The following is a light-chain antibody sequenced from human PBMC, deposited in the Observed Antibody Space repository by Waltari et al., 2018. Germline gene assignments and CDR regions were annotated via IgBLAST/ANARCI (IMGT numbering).Light chain of an antibody. J-gene: IGKJ5*01. CDR2: DAS. Sequence: EIVLTQSPATLSLSPGERATLSCRASQSLSAYLAWYQQKPGQAPRLLIYDASNRATGIPARFSGSGSGTDFTLTISSLEPEDFAVYYCQQRINWPPITFGQGTRLEIK. CDR3: QQRINWPPIT. CDR1: QSLSAY. V-gene: IGKV3-11*01.